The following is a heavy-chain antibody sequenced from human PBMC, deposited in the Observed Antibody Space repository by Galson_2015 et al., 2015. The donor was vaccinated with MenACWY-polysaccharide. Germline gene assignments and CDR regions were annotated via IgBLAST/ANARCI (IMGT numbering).Heavy chain of an antibody. J-gene: IGHJ4*02. CDR2: ITGSGSHA. CDR3: ARISLQSRNFDF. V-gene: IGHV3-23*01. Sequence: SLRLSCAASGFSFSAYAMGWVRHIPGKGLEWVSSITGSGSHAFYADSVRGRFTMSKDNSKNMLFLQMDTLGAEDTAVYHCARISLQSRNFDFWGQGTLVTVSS. CDR1: GFSFSAYA.